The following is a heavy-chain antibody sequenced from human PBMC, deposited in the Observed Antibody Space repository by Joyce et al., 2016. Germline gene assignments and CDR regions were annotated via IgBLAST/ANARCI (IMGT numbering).Heavy chain of an antibody. CDR3: ARGGISYYYAMDV. V-gene: IGHV3-21*01. Sequence: CEASGSTFSSSRMSWFRQAPGKGLEWVAAISGTSYYIFHAETVRGRFTVSRDNAKKTLYLQMNSLRAEDSAVFYCARGGISYYYAMDVWGQGTTVTVSS. J-gene: IGHJ6*02. CDR1: GSTFSSSR. D-gene: IGHD3-16*01. CDR2: ISGTSYYI.